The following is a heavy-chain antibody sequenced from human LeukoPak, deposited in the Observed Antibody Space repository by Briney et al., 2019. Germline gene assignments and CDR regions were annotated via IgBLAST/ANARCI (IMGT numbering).Heavy chain of an antibody. V-gene: IGHV4-39*01. D-gene: IGHD6-13*01. CDR3: ARHHRKGAAGGDY. Sequence: PSETLSLTCTVSGGSISSSSYYWGWIRQPPGKGLEWIGSIYYSGSTYYNPSLKSRVTISVDTSKNQFSLKLSSVTAADTAVCYCARHHRKGAAGGDYWGQGTLVTVSS. CDR1: GGSISSSSYY. CDR2: IYYSGST. J-gene: IGHJ4*02.